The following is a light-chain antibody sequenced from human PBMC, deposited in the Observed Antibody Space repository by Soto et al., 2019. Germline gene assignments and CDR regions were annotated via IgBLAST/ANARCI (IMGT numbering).Light chain of an antibody. CDR2: GVT. CDR1: GSDIGAYNY. V-gene: IGLV2-14*01. J-gene: IGLJ1*01. CDR3: SPFTTSYFYV. Sequence: QSALTQPASVSGSPGQSITISCTGSGSDIGAYNYVSWYQQHPGKAPKLLIHGVTRRPSGVSSRFSASKSAYTASLTISGLQAEDEANYYRSPFTTSYFYVFGPGTKVTVL.